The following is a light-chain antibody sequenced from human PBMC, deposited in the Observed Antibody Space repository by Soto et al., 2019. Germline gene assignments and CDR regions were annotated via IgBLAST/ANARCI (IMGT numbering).Light chain of an antibody. V-gene: IGKV2-28*01. CDR3: MQVLQSPPT. J-gene: IGKJ4*01. Sequence: DIVMTKSPLSLPVTPGEPASISCRSSKSLLQSNGNNYLGWFVQKPVQSQQLLIYLGSSRATGVPDRFSASGSGTYCALKISRVEAEDVVIYYCMQVLQSPPTFGGVTRVEIK. CDR2: LGS. CDR1: KSLLQSNGNNY.